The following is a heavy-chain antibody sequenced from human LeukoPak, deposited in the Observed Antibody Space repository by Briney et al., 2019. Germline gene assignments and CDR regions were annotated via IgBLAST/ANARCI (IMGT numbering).Heavy chain of an antibody. Sequence: SETLSLTCAVYGGSFSGYSWHWIRQSPGKGLEWIGEINHSGSTNYNPSLKSRVTISVDTSKNQFSLKLSSVTAADTAVYYCRTIFGVVINRDYWGQGTLVTVSS. CDR3: RTIFGVVINRDY. J-gene: IGHJ4*02. CDR2: INHSGST. V-gene: IGHV4-34*01. D-gene: IGHD3-3*01. CDR1: GGSFSGYS.